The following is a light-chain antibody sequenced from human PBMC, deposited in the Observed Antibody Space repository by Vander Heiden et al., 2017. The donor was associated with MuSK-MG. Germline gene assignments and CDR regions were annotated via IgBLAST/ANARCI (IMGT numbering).Light chain of an antibody. CDR1: QSLLHSNGYNY. Sequence: LFVPVTPGEPASISCRSSQSLLHSNGYNYLDRYLQKPGQSPQLLIYLGSNRASGVPDRFSGSGSGTDFTLKISRVEAEDVGVYYCMQALQTPFTFGPGTKVDIK. V-gene: IGKV2-28*01. CDR2: LGS. CDR3: MQALQTPFT. J-gene: IGKJ3*01.